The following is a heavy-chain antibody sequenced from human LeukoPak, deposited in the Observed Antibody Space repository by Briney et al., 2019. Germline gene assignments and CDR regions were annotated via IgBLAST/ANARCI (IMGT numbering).Heavy chain of an antibody. D-gene: IGHD2-8*01. V-gene: IGHV3-30*18. CDR2: ISYDGSDE. J-gene: IGHJ4*02. CDR3: AKDLQYEGV. Sequence: GRSLRLSCVASGLTFSTYDMHWVRQAPGKGLEWVGVISYDGSDEYYADSVKGRFTISRDNSKNIFYLEMNSLRPEDTAVYYCAKDLQYEGVWGQGALVTVSS. CDR1: GLTFSTYD.